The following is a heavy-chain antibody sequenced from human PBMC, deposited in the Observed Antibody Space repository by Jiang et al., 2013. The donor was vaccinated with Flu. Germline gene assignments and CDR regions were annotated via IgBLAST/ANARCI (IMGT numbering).Heavy chain of an antibody. CDR2: INPHGGIT. V-gene: IGHV1-46*01. CDR1: GYTFSSRY. CDR3: ARDGRHCSGDSCYGMEDYFYNFGMDV. Sequence: QLVESGAQEKRPGASVKVSCQTSGYTFSSRYIHWVRQAPGQGLEWVGIINPHGGITSLAQKFQGRVTMTRDTSTSTVYMDLSSLKSEDTAVYYCARDGRHCSGDSCYGMEDYFYNFGMDVWGHGTAVTVSS. J-gene: IGHJ6*02. D-gene: IGHD2-21*01.